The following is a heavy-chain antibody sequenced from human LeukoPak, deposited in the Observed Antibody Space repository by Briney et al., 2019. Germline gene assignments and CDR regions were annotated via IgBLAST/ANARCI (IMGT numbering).Heavy chain of an antibody. V-gene: IGHV3-9*01. Sequence: GRSLRLSCAASGFTFDDCAMHWVRQAPGKGLEWVSGISWNSGSIGYADSVKGRFTISRDNAKNSLYLQMNSLRAEDTALYYCAKDIGSGWYSPFDYWGQGTLVTVSS. D-gene: IGHD6-19*01. CDR3: AKDIGSGWYSPFDY. J-gene: IGHJ4*02. CDR1: GFTFDDCA. CDR2: ISWNSGSI.